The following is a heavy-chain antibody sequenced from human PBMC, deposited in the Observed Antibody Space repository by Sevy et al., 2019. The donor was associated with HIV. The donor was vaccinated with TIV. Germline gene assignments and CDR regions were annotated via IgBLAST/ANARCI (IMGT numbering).Heavy chain of an antibody. CDR3: ARDQDYKYFGY. V-gene: IGHV3-21*01. Sequence: GGSLRLSCAASGFTFSTYTMNWVRQAPGKGLEWVSSISSGSSYTHYTDSVKGRFTISREYAKNSLYLQMNSLRAEDTAVYYCARDQDYKYFGYWGQGTLVTVSS. J-gene: IGHJ4*02. CDR1: GFTFSTYT. CDR2: ISSGSSYT. D-gene: IGHD4-4*01.